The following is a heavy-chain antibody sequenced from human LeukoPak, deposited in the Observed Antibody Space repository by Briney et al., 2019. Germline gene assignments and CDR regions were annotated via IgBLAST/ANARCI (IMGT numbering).Heavy chain of an antibody. D-gene: IGHD6-13*01. CDR3: AGGGIAAAGKSFDY. J-gene: IGHJ4*02. CDR2: INTDGSST. V-gene: IGHV3-74*01. CDR1: GFTFDDYA. Sequence: GGSLRLSCAASGFTFDDYAIHWVRQAPGKGLVWVSRINTDGSSTNYADSVKGRFTISRDNAKNTLYLQMNSLRAEDTAVYYCAGGGIAAAGKSFDYWGQGALVTVSS.